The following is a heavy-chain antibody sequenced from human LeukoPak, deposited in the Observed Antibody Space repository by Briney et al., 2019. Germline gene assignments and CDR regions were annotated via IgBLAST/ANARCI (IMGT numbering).Heavy chain of an antibody. CDR3: ARIKEYGFDI. J-gene: IGHJ3*02. CDR2: IKDDGSEK. D-gene: IGHD3-10*01. Sequence: PGGSLRLSCAASGFTFSSYSMSWVRQAPGKGPEWVANIKDDGSEKYYLDSVKGRFTISRDNAKNSLYSQMNSLRAEDTAVYSCARIKEYGFDIWGQGTMVTVSS. CDR1: GFTFSSYS. V-gene: IGHV3-7*01.